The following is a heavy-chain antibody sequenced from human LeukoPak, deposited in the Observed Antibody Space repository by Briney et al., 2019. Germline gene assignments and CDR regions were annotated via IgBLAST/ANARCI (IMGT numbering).Heavy chain of an antibody. Sequence: GGSLRLSCTASGFTVSSNYMSWVRQAPGKGLEWVSVIFIGGKTYYADSVKGRFTISRDNSKNTLDLQMNSLRVEDTAMYYCARDSGSYHHWWGQGTLVTVSS. CDR2: IFIGGKT. J-gene: IGHJ4*02. CDR3: ARDSGSYHHW. D-gene: IGHD1-26*01. V-gene: IGHV3-66*01. CDR1: GFTVSSNY.